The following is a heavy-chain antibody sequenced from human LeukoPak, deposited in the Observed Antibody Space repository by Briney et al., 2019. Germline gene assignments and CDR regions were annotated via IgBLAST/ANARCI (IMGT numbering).Heavy chain of an antibody. CDR2: INHSGST. J-gene: IGHJ4*02. CDR3: ARGWLRSSVDF. V-gene: IGHV4-34*01. CDR1: SGSYSGYS. Sequence: PSETLSLTCAVYSGSYSGYSWSWIRQTPGKGLEWIGEINHSGSTNYNPSLKSRVTISVDASKNQFSLKLSSMTAADTAVYYCARGWLRSSVDFWGQGTLVTVSS. D-gene: IGHD5-12*01.